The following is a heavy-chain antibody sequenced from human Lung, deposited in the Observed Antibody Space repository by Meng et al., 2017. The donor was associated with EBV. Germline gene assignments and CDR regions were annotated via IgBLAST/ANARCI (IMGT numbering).Heavy chain of an antibody. CDR3: AKSLYSSGWYRGIDY. CDR1: GFTFSTYA. Sequence: VLRLEAVGGCVRAGGSLRLSCAASGFTFSTYAMSWVRQAPGKGLEWVSAISGSGGSTYYADSVKGRFTISRDNSKNTLYLQMNSLRAEDTAVYYCAKSLYSSGWYRGIDYWGQGTLVTVSS. CDR2: ISGSGGST. D-gene: IGHD6-19*01. V-gene: IGHV3-23*01. J-gene: IGHJ4*02.